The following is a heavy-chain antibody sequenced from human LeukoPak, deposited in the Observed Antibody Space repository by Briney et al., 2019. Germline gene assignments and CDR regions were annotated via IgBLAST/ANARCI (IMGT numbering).Heavy chain of an antibody. CDR3: AKDYNYDSAGLSLGS. Sequence: GGSLRLSCAASGFTFSDYWMHWVRQVPGKGLVWVSRIKGDGSETNYADSVKGRFTISRDNSKNTLYLQMNSLRAEDTAVYFCAKDYNYDSAGLSLGSWGQGTLVTVSS. CDR2: IKGDGSET. D-gene: IGHD3-22*01. V-gene: IGHV3-74*01. CDR1: GFTFSDYW. J-gene: IGHJ5*01.